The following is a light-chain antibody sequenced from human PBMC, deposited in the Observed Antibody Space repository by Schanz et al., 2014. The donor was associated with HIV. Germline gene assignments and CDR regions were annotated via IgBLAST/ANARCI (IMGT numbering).Light chain of an antibody. CDR2: EVS. Sequence: QSALTQPASVSGSPGQSITISCTGTSSDVGKYNLVSWYQQHPGRAPKVMIYEVSKRPSGASHRFSGSKSGNTASLSISGLQAEDEADYYCSSYTSSSPLGVFGTGTKLTVL. V-gene: IGLV2-14*02. CDR1: SSDVGKYNL. CDR3: SSYTSSSPLGV. J-gene: IGLJ1*01.